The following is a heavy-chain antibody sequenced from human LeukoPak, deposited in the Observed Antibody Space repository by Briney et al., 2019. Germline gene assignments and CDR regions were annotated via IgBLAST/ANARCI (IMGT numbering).Heavy chain of an antibody. V-gene: IGHV4-59*01. J-gene: IGHJ4*02. Sequence: SETLSLTCTVSGGSISSYYWSWIRQPPGKGLEWIGYIYYSGSTNYNPSLKSRVTISVDTSKNQFSLKLSSVTAAGTAVYYCAREGVTKPFDYWGQGTLVTVSS. D-gene: IGHD2-21*02. CDR3: AREGVTKPFDY. CDR1: GGSISSYY. CDR2: IYYSGST.